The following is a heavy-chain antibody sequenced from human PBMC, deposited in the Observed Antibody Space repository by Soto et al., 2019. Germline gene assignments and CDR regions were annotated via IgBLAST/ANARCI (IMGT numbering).Heavy chain of an antibody. CDR1: GFTFSTYA. Sequence: EVQLLESGGGLVQPGGSLRISCSASGFTFSTYAMSWVRQAPGKGLEWVSLISSSGGSTYYADSVEGRFTISRDNSKNTRYRQMNSLRAEDTAVYYCAKDRPGGSWNRDAFDIWGQGTMVTVSS. D-gene: IGHD6-13*01. J-gene: IGHJ3*02. CDR3: AKDRPGGSWNRDAFDI. V-gene: IGHV3-23*01. CDR2: ISSSGGST.